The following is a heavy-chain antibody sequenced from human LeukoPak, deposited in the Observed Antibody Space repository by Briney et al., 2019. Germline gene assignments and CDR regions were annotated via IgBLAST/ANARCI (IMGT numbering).Heavy chain of an antibody. CDR3: ARLSPRAAVSGLYFDH. CDR2: TYPGDSDT. Sequence: GESLKISCKASGYTFTLYYIGWVRQMPGKGLECMGITYPGDSDTRYSPSFQGQVTISADKAISTAYLQWSSLKASDTAIYYCARLSPRAAVSGLYFDHWGQGTLVSVSS. J-gene: IGHJ1*01. CDR1: GYTFTLYY. D-gene: IGHD6-13*01. V-gene: IGHV5-51*01.